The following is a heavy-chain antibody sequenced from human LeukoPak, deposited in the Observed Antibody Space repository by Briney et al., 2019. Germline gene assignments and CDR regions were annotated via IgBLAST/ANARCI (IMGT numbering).Heavy chain of an antibody. CDR1: GGSISGSSYY. D-gene: IGHD2-2*01. V-gene: IGHV4-39*01. CDR3: ARPPGFSTSFWD. Sequence: SETLSLTCTVSGGSISGSSYYWGWIRQPPGKGLEWIGSIYYSGSTYYKPSLKGRVTISVDTSKNQFSLKLSSVTAADTAVYYCARPPGFSTSFWDWGQGTLVTVSS. J-gene: IGHJ4*02. CDR2: IYYSGST.